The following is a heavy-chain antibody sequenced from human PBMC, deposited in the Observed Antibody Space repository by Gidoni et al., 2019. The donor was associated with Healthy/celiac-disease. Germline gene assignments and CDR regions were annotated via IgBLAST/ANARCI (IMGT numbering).Heavy chain of an antibody. J-gene: IGHJ4*02. CDR1: GFTFSSYS. Sequence: EVQLVESGGGLVKPGGSLRLSCAASGFTFSSYSMNWVRQAPGKGLEWVSSISSSSSYIYYADSVKGRFTISRDNAKNSLYLQMNSLRAEDTAVYYCARDQILGGYSYGPIDYWGQGTLVTVSS. D-gene: IGHD5-18*01. CDR2: ISSSSSYI. V-gene: IGHV3-21*01. CDR3: ARDQILGGYSYGPIDY.